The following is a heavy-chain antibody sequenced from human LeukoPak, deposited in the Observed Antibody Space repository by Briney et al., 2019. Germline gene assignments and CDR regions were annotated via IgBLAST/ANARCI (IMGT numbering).Heavy chain of an antibody. Sequence: SVKVSFKASGGTFSSSAITWVRQAPGQGLEWMGRIIPVLNITNYAQKFQGRVTITADTSTSTAYMELSSLRSEETAVYYCARDQGLTAPPPYGLDVWGQGTTVTVSS. CDR2: IIPVLNIT. V-gene: IGHV1-69*04. CDR3: ARDQGLTAPPPYGLDV. D-gene: IGHD5-18*01. CDR1: GGTFSSSA. J-gene: IGHJ6*02.